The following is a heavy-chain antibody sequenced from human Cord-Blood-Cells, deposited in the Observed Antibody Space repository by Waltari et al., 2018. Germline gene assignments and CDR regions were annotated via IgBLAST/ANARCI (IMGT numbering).Heavy chain of an antibody. Sequence: EVAPGESGGGLGKPGGVLWLPWCASGIHFRKRRVVRGPPAPGKGLEWVGRIKSKTDGGTTDYAAPVKGRFTISRDDSKNTLYLQMNSLKTEDTAVYYCTAKDIVVVPAAIGAFDIWGQGTMVTVSS. V-gene: IGHV3-15*01. J-gene: IGHJ3*02. CDR1: GIHFRKRR. CDR3: TAKDIVVVPAAIGAFDI. CDR2: IKSKTDGGTT. D-gene: IGHD2-2*02.